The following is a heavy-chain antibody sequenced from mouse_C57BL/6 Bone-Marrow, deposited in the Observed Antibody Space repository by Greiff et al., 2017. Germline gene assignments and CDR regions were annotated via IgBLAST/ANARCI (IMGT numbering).Heavy chain of an antibody. CDR1: GFTFSSYG. D-gene: IGHD4-1*01. CDR3: ARHEQTGFAY. V-gene: IGHV5-6*01. Sequence: EVQRVESGGDLVKPGGSLKLSCAASGFTFSSYGMSWVRQTPDKRLEWVATISSGGSYTYYPDSVKGRFTISRDNAKNTLYLQVSSLKSEDTAMYYCARHEQTGFAYWGKGTLVIVSA. J-gene: IGHJ3*01. CDR2: ISSGGSYT.